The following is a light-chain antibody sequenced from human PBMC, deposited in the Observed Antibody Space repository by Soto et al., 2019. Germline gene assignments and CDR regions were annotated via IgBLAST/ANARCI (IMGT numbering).Light chain of an antibody. CDR1: SSNIGSKT. J-gene: IGLJ1*01. CDR3: SACDASLNGYV. Sequence: QSVLTQPPSASGTPGQRLTISCSGSSSNIGSKTVNWYQQLPGTAPKLLIYSNYQRPSGVPDRFSGSKSGTSASLAISGLQSEDEADYYCSACDASLNGYVFGTGTKLTVL. CDR2: SNY. V-gene: IGLV1-44*01.